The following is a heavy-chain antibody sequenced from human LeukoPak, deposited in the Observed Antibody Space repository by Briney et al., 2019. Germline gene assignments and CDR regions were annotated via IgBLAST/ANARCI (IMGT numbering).Heavy chain of an antibody. CDR3: ARHPPYGDYVEY. CDR2: IDPSDSYT. D-gene: IGHD4-17*01. CDR1: GYRFTSYW. V-gene: IGHV5-10-1*01. J-gene: IGHJ4*02. Sequence: GESLKISFKGSGYRFTSYWISWVRQMPGKGLEWMGRIDPSDSYTNYSPSFQGHVTISADKSISTVYLQWSSLKASDTAMYYCARHPPYGDYVEYWGQGIVVTVSP.